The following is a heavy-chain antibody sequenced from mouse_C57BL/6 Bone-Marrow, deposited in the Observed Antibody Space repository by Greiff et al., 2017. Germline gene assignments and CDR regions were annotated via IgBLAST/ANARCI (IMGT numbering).Heavy chain of an antibody. V-gene: IGHV6-3*01. J-gene: IGHJ4*01. CDR1: GFTFSNYW. Sequence: EVKVEESGGGLVQPGGSMKLSCVASGFTFSNYWMNWVRQSPEKGLEWVAQIRLKSDNYATHYAESVKGRFTISRDDSKSSVYLQMNNLRAEDTGIYYCTGSKPPYAVDYWGQGTSVTVSS. CDR3: TGSKPPYAVDY. CDR2: IRLKSDNYAT. D-gene: IGHD2-5*01.